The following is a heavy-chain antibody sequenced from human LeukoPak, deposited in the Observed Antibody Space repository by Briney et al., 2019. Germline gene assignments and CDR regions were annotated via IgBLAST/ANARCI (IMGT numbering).Heavy chain of an antibody. D-gene: IGHD2-2*01. CDR1: GYSFTSYW. J-gene: IGHJ4*02. Sequence: GESLQISCKGSGYSFTSYWIGWGRRMPGKGLEGRGIIYPGDSDTRYSPSFQGQVTISADKSISTAYLQWSSLKASDTAMYYCARGFGHCSSTSCYYFDYWGQGTLVTVSS. CDR2: IYPGDSDT. CDR3: ARGFGHCSSTSCYYFDY. V-gene: IGHV5-51*01.